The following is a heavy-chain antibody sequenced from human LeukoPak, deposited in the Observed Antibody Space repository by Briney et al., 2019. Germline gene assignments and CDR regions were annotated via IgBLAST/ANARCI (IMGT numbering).Heavy chain of an antibody. CDR2: IYYSGST. D-gene: IGHD6-19*01. Sequence: SETLSLTCTVSGGSISRCYWSWIRQPPGKGLEWIGYIYYSGSTNYNPSLKSRVTISVDTSKNQFSLKLSSVTAADTAVYYCARDRGSSGWRGPFDYWGQGTLVTVSS. CDR1: GGSISRCY. V-gene: IGHV4-59*01. CDR3: ARDRGSSGWRGPFDY. J-gene: IGHJ4*02.